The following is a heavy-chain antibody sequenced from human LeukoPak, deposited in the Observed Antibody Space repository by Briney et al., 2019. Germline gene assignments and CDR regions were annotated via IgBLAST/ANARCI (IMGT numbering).Heavy chain of an antibody. D-gene: IGHD6-19*01. J-gene: IGHJ4*02. V-gene: IGHV4-39*01. Sequence: SETLSLTCTVSGGSISSYYWGWIRQPPGKGLEWIGSIYYSGSTYYNPSLKSRVTISVDTSKNQFSLKLSSVTAADTAVYYCARHGIAVAGSFDYWGQGTLVTVSS. CDR1: GGSISSYY. CDR3: ARHGIAVAGSFDY. CDR2: IYYSGST.